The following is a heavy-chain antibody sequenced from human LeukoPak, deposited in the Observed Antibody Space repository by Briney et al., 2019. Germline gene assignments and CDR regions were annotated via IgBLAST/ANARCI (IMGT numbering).Heavy chain of an antibody. Sequence: ASVKVSCKAAGYTFAEYYMYWVRQAPGQGLEWMGRINPNSGGTNYAQKFQGRVTMTRDTSISTAYMELSRLRSDDTAVYYCARSDNSGYYYSYWGQGTLVTVSS. CDR1: GYTFAEYY. V-gene: IGHV1-2*06. D-gene: IGHD3-22*01. CDR3: ARSDNSGYYYSY. J-gene: IGHJ4*02. CDR2: INPNSGGT.